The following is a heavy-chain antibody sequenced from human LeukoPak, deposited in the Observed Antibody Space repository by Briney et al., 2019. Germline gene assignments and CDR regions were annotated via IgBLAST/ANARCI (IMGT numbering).Heavy chain of an antibody. Sequence: PGRSLRLSCAVSGFTFSGSAIHWVRQAAGHGLGWVGRIRSKAKRYAPAYAGSVKGRFPIPREDSKNTAYLQMNRLKTEDTAVDYSTRNLGYCSSNSFYALDYWGQGTLVTVSS. V-gene: IGHV3-73*01. D-gene: IGHD2-2*01. J-gene: IGHJ4*02. CDR1: GFTFSGSA. CDR3: TRNLGYCSSNSFYALDY. CDR2: IRSKAKRYAP.